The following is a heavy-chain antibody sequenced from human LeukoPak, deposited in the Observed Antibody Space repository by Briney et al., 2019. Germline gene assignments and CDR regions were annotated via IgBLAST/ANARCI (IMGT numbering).Heavy chain of an antibody. CDR3: ARGGVVTYYFDY. CDR1: GGSRSSGDYY. CDR2: IYYSGST. V-gene: IGHV4-30-4*08. J-gene: IGHJ4*02. Sequence: SQTLSLTCTVSGGSRSSGDYYWSWIRQPPGKGLEWIGYIYYSGSTYYNPSLKSRVTISVDTSKNQFSLKLSSVTAADTAVYYCARGGVVTYYFDYWGQGTLVTVSS. D-gene: IGHD3-3*01.